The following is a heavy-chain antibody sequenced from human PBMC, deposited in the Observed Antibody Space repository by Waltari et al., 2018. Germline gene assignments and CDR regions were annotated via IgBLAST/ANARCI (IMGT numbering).Heavy chain of an antibody. Sequence: QVQWVQSGAEVKKPGSSVKVSCKASGGTFTTYGISWVRQAPGQGPEWMGGILPSLDIANYAPKFQGRVTITADNSTSTAYMELTSLRSEDTALYYCARAHRTRSWYGADYWGQGTLVTVSS. V-gene: IGHV1-69*10. J-gene: IGHJ4*02. D-gene: IGHD6-13*01. CDR3: ARAHRTRSWYGADY. CDR2: ILPSLDIA. CDR1: GGTFTTYG.